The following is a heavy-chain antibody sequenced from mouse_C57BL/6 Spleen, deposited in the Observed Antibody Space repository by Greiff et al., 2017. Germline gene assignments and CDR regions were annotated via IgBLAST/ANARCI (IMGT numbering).Heavy chain of an antibody. V-gene: IGHV1-81*01. CDR1: GYTFTSYG. Sequence: QVQLQQSGAELARPGASVKLSCKASGYTFTSYGISWVKQRTGQGLEWIGEIYPRSGNTYYNEKFKGKATLTADKSSSTAYMEIRSLTSEDSAVYFCASPLYYGYSWCAYWGQGTLVTVSA. CDR2: IYPRSGNT. CDR3: ASPLYYGYSWCAY. D-gene: IGHD2-2*01. J-gene: IGHJ3*01.